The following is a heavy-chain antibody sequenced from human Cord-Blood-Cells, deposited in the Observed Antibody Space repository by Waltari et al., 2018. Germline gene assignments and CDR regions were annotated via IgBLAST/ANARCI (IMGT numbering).Heavy chain of an antibody. D-gene: IGHD2-2*01. Sequence: EVQLVESGGGLVQPGGSLRLYCAASGFTFGSYEMNWVRQAPGKGLEWVSYISSSGSTIYYADSVKGRFTISRDNAKNSLYLQMNSLRAEDTAVYYCARMPPTADAFDIWGQGTMVTVSS. J-gene: IGHJ3*02. CDR3: ARMPPTADAFDI. V-gene: IGHV3-48*03. CDR2: ISSSGSTI. CDR1: GFTFGSYE.